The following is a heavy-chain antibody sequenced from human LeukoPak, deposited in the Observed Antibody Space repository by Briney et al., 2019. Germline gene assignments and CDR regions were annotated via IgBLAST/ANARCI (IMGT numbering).Heavy chain of an antibody. CDR1: GYTFTSYG. D-gene: IGHD3-22*01. CDR3: ARAGPYYYDSSGPTGWFDP. Sequence: ASVKVSCKASGYTFTSYGISWVRQAPGQGLEWMGGIIPIFGTANYAQKFQGRVTITADESTSTAYMELSSLRSEDTAVYYCARAGPYYYDSSGPTGWFDPWGQGTLVTVSS. V-gene: IGHV1-69*13. J-gene: IGHJ5*02. CDR2: IIPIFGTA.